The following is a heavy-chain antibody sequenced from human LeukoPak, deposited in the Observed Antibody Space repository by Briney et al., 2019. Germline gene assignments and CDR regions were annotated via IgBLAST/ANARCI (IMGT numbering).Heavy chain of an antibody. CDR1: GGSISTYY. V-gene: IGHV4-4*07. CDR2: IYSSGST. CDR3: ARDLILAKWYFDL. J-gene: IGHJ2*01. Sequence: PSETLSLTCTVSGGSISTYYWSWVRQPAGKGLEWIGRIYSSGSTNYRPSLKSRVTMSVDSSKNQFSLKLNSVTAADTAVYYCARDLILAKWYFDLWGRGTLVTISS.